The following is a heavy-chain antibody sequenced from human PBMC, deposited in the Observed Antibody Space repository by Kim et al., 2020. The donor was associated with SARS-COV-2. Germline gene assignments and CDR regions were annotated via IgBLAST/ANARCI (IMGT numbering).Heavy chain of an antibody. J-gene: IGHJ5*02. D-gene: IGHD3-10*01. Sequence: GGSLRLSCAASGFTFSSYAMHWVRQAPGKGLEWVAVISYDGSNKYYADSVKGRFTISRDNSKNTLYLQMNSLRAEDTAVYYCARDQNYSKGVRGVIILDPWGQGTLVTVSS. CDR3: ARDQNYSKGVRGVIILDP. V-gene: IGHV3-30*04. CDR2: ISYDGSNK. CDR1: GFTFSSYA.